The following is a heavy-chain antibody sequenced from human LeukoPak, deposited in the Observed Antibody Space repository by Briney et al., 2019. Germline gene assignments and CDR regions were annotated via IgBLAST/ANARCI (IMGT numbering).Heavy chain of an antibody. V-gene: IGHV3-11*01. CDR1: GFTFSDYY. CDR2: ISSSGSTI. J-gene: IGHJ4*02. D-gene: IGHD4-23*01. CDR3: VRRAGGYSHPYDY. Sequence: GGSLRLSCAASGFTFSDYYVSWIRQAPGKGLEWVSYISSSGSTIYYADSVRGRFTISRDDSKNTLYLQMNSLRAEDTAVYYCVRRAGGYSHPYDYWGQGTLVTVSS.